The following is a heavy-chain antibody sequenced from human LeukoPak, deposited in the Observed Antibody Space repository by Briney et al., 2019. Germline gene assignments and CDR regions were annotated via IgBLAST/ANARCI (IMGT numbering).Heavy chain of an antibody. CDR3: ARERLYCSSTSCYFDY. D-gene: IGHD2-2*01. Sequence: GRSLRLSCAASGFTFSSYAMHWVRQAPGKGLEWVAVISYNGSNKYYADSVKGRFTISRDNSKNTLYLQMNSLRAEDTAVYYCARERLYCSSTSCYFDYGGQGTLVTVSS. J-gene: IGHJ4*02. CDR2: ISYNGSNK. CDR1: GFTFSSYA. V-gene: IGHV3-30-3*01.